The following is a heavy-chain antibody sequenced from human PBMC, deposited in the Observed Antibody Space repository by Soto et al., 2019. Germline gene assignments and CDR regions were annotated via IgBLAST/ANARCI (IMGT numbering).Heavy chain of an antibody. V-gene: IGHV3-23*01. J-gene: IGHJ4*02. Sequence: GGSLRLSCAASGFTFSSYAMSWVRQAPGKGLEWVSAISGSGGSTYYADSVKGRFTISRDNSKNTLYLQMNSLRAEDTAVYYCAIPQGVYYGSGSYYFDYWGQGTLVTVSS. CDR1: GFTFSSYA. CDR3: AIPQGVYYGSGSYYFDY. D-gene: IGHD3-10*01. CDR2: ISGSGGST.